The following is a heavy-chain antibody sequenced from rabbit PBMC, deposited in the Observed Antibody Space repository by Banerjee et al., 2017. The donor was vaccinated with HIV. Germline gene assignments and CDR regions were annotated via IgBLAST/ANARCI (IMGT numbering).Heavy chain of an antibody. J-gene: IGHJ2*01. CDR3: ARSCCSNYYSGAFDP. V-gene: IGHV1S45*01. Sequence: QQQLVESGGDLVKPGASLTLTCTASGFSFSSSYWICWVRQAPGKGPEWIACIDAGSTGNTYYASWAKGRFTISKTSSTTVTLRMTSLTAADTATYFCARSCCSNYYSGAFDPWGQGTLVTVS. CDR1: GFSFSSSYW. D-gene: IGHD8-1*01. CDR2: IDAGSTGNT.